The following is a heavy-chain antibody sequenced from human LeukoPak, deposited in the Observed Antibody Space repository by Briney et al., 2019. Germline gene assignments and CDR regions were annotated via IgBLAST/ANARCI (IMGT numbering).Heavy chain of an antibody. CDR1: GFTFSNYA. Sequence: PGGSLRLSCAASGFTFSNYAMTWVRQAPGEGLEWVAFISQSGGRSTDYADSVRGRFTISRDNSKDTLYLQMNSLRADDTAVYHCARDLGCSTSRCRYNWFDPWGQGTLVIVAS. CDR3: ARDLGCSTSRCRYNWFDP. J-gene: IGHJ5*02. CDR2: ISQSGGRST. V-gene: IGHV3-23*01. D-gene: IGHD2-2*01.